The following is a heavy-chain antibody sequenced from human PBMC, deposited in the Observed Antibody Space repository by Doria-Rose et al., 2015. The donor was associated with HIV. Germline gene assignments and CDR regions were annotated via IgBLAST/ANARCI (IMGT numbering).Heavy chain of an antibody. V-gene: IGHV2-26*01. D-gene: IGHD6-13*01. J-gene: IGHJ4*02. Sequence: SGPVLVKPTETLTLTCTVSGVSLSSPGMGVSWIRQPPGKALEWLANIFSDDERSYKTSLKSRLTISRGTYKSQVVLTVTDMDPVDTATYYCARIKSSRWYHKYYFDFWGQGTLVIVSA. CDR2: IFSDDER. CDR3: ARIKSSRWYHKYYFDF. CDR1: GVSLSSPGMG.